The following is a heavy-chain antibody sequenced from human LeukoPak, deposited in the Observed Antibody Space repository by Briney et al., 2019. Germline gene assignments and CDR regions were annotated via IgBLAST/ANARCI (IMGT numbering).Heavy chain of an antibody. CDR2: ISYDGSNK. CDR3: AKEVRDSGSYRFDY. D-gene: IGHD1-26*01. Sequence: PGGSLRLSCAASGFTFSSYAMHWVRQAPGKGLEWVAVISYDGSNKYYADSVKGRFTISRDNSKNTLYLQMNSLRAEDTAVYYCAKEVRDSGSYRFDYWGQGTLVTVSS. CDR1: GFTFSSYA. J-gene: IGHJ4*02. V-gene: IGHV3-30-3*01.